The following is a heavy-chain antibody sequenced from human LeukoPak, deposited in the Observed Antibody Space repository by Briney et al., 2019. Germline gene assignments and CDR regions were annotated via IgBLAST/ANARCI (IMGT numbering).Heavy chain of an antibody. CDR1: GFTFSSYA. Sequence: GALRLSCAASGFTFSSYAMHWVRQAAGKGVEYGSAISSNGGSTYYANSVKGRFTISRDNSKNTLYLQMGSLRAEDMAVYYCARDCGSWYGTDYYFDYWGQGTLVTVSS. J-gene: IGHJ4*02. D-gene: IGHD6-13*01. V-gene: IGHV3-64*01. CDR2: ISSNGGST. CDR3: ARDCGSWYGTDYYFDY.